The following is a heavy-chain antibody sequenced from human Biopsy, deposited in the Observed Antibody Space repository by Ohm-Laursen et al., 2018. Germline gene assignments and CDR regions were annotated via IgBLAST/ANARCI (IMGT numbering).Heavy chain of an antibody. Sequence: SVKVSCKVSGYKFTSYGMSWVRQAPGQGFEWMGRISGYNGNTNYAQKFQGRITMTIDAATSTGYMDLRSLKSDDTAVYYCARIAAVGWDDYWGQGTLVTVSS. CDR2: ISGYNGNT. D-gene: IGHD6-25*01. CDR3: ARIAAVGWDDY. V-gene: IGHV1-18*01. CDR1: GYKFTSYG. J-gene: IGHJ4*02.